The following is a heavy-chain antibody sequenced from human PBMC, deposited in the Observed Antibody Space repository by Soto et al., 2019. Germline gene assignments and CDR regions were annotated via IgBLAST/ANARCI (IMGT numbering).Heavy chain of an antibody. CDR2: ISGYNADT. CDR3: TRQGGDY. D-gene: IGHD6-25*01. CDR1: GYTFTSYD. V-gene: IGHV1-18*01. J-gene: IGHJ4*02. Sequence: ASVKVSCKASGYTFTSYDINWVRQAPGQGPEWMGWISGYNADTKYAQKFQGRLTVTTDTSTTTVYMELTSLRSDDTAVYYCTRQGGDYWGQGTLVTVSS.